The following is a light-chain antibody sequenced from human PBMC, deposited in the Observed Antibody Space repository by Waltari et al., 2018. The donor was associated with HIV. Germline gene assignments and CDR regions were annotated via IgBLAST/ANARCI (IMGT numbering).Light chain of an antibody. CDR3: SSYTSTTTLVV. V-gene: IGLV2-14*03. CDR2: DVS. CDR1: SSDVGVYQY. J-gene: IGLJ3*02. Sequence: QSALTQPASVSGSPGQSITISCTGTSSDVGVYQYVSWYQQHPGKAPKRMIFDVSNRPSWVSNGLSGSKSGNTASLTISGLQAEDEAHYFCSSYTSTTTLVVFGGGTKLTVL.